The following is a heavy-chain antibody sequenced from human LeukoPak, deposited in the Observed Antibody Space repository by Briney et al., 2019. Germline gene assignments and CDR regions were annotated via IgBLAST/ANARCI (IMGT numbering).Heavy chain of an antibody. V-gene: IGHV3-23*01. CDR2: ISGSGGST. CDR3: AKDNYPMNFDWLSFDC. CDR1: GFTFSSYA. J-gene: IGHJ4*02. Sequence: GGSLRLSCAASGFTFSSYAMSWVRQAPGKGLEWVSAISGSGGSTYYADSVKGRFTISRDNSKNTLYLQMNSLRAEDTAVYYCAKDNYPMNFDWLSFDCWGQGTLVTVSS. D-gene: IGHD3-9*01.